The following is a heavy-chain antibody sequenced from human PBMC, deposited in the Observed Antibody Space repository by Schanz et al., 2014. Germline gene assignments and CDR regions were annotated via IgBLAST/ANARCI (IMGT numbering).Heavy chain of an antibody. D-gene: IGHD1-26*01. CDR1: GFTFSSYG. J-gene: IGHJ4*02. CDR3: ARDHTTESYYSAGPPIDY. V-gene: IGHV3-33*01. CDR2: IWYDGSNK. Sequence: QVQLVESGGGVVQPGRSLRLSCAAPGFTFSSYGMHWVRQAPGKGLEWVAVIWYDGSNKYYADSVKGRFTISRDNSKNTLFLQMNSLRAEDTAVYYCARDHTTESYYSAGPPIDYWGQGTLLTVSS.